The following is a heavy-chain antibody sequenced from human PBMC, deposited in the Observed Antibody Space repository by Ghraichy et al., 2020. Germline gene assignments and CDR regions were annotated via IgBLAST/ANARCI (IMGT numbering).Heavy chain of an antibody. Sequence: GSLRLSCAVYGGSFSGYYWSWIRQPPGKGLEWIGEIYHSGSTNYNPSLKSRVTISVDTSKNQFSLKLSTVTAADTAVYYCARDGRGDDFWSGYYSRGMDVWGQGTTVTVSS. CDR1: GGSFSGYY. D-gene: IGHD3-3*01. CDR3: ARDGRGDDFWSGYYSRGMDV. J-gene: IGHJ6*02. V-gene: IGHV4-34*01. CDR2: IYHSGST.